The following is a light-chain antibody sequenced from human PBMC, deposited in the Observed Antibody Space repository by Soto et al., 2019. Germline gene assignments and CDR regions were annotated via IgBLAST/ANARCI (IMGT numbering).Light chain of an antibody. CDR1: SSDIGSYNR. J-gene: IGLJ2*01. CDR3: CSYAGPSVFVV. CDR2: EDT. Sequence: QSALTQPASVSGSPGQSITITCTGTSSDIGSYNRVSWYQQHPGKAPKLMIYEDTQRPSRVSNRFSGSKSGNTASLTITGLQAEDEAHYYCCSYAGPSVFVVFGGGTKVTVL. V-gene: IGLV2-23*02.